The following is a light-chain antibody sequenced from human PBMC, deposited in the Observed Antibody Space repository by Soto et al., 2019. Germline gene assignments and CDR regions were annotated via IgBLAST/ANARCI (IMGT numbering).Light chain of an antibody. V-gene: IGKV1-39*01. Sequence: DILMTQHPSTLSASVGDIVTITCRASQSISSYLNWYQQKPGKAPKVMIYAASSLQSGVPSRFSGSRSGTDCTLTISSLQPEDVSTYYCQQSYSTPRTLCQGTKV. J-gene: IGKJ1*01. CDR1: QSISSY. CDR3: QQSYSTPRT. CDR2: AAS.